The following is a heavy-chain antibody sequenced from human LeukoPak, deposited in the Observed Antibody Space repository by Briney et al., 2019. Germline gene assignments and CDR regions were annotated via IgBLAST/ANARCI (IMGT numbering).Heavy chain of an antibody. CDR2: IYYSGST. J-gene: IGHJ5*02. CDR3: ARGRGYSGYDCDWFDP. D-gene: IGHD5-12*01. V-gene: IGHV4-59*01. CDR1: GGSISSYY. Sequence: SETLSLTCTVSGGSISSYYWSWNRQPPGKGLEWIGYIYYSGSTNYNPSLKSRVTISVDTSKNQFSLKLSSVTAADTAVYYCARGRGYSGYDCDWFDPWGQGTLVTVSS.